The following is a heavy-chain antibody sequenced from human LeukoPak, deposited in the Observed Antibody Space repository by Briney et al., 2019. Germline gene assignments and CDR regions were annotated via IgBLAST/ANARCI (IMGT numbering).Heavy chain of an antibody. D-gene: IGHD5-24*01. V-gene: IGHV3-66*01. CDR1: GFTFRAYA. Sequence: GGSLRLSCAASGFTFRAYAMSWVRQAPGKGLEWVSVIYSGGSTYYADSVKGRFTISRDNSKNTVYLQMNSLRAEDTAVYYCARESSGWLQLFDYWGQGTLVTVSS. CDR3: ARESSGWLQLFDY. J-gene: IGHJ4*02. CDR2: IYSGGST.